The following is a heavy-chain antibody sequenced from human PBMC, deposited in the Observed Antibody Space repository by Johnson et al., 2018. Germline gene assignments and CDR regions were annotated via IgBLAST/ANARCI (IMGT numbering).Heavy chain of an antibody. CDR2: ISYDGSNK. D-gene: IGHD3-22*01. J-gene: IGHJ6*03. Sequence: VQLVQSGGGVVQPGRSLRLSCAASGFTFSSYGMHWVRQAPGKGLEWVAVISYDGSNKYYADSVKGRFNISRDNSKKTLYLQRNSLRAEDTAVYYCATEPISGYYSDYYYMDVWGKGTTVTVSS. V-gene: IGHV3-30*03. CDR1: GFTFSSYG. CDR3: ATEPISGYYSDYYYMDV.